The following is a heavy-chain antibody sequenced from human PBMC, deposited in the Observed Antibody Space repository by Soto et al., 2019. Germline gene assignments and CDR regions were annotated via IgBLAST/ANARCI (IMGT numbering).Heavy chain of an antibody. CDR2: ISGGGGST. Sequence: EVQLLESGGGLVRPGGSLRLSCAASGVTFSSYAMSCVRQAPGKGLVWVSAISGGGGSTNYADSVKGRFNISRDTSNNTLHLQMNSLRAEDTAVYYCAKDSLWEILHWYFDLWGRGTLVTVSS. CDR1: GVTFSSYA. CDR3: AKDSLWEILHWYFDL. D-gene: IGHD1-26*01. V-gene: IGHV3-23*01. J-gene: IGHJ2*01.